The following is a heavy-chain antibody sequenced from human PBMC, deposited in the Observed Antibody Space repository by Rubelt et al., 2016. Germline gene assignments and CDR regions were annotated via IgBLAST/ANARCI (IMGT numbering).Heavy chain of an antibody. CDR2: VYYTGSS. D-gene: IGHD2-15*01. J-gene: IGHJ5*02. CDR1: GGYINSHY. Sequence: QVQLQESGPRLVKPSETLSLTCTVSGGYINSHYWSWIRQPPGKGLEWIGYVYYTGSSNYNPSFKSRVTISVDRSKSQFSRKRSAVTAADTAVYYCARVPFCSGGNCYKDHPWGQGTLVTVSS. V-gene: IGHV4-59*11. CDR3: ARVPFCSGGNCYKDHP.